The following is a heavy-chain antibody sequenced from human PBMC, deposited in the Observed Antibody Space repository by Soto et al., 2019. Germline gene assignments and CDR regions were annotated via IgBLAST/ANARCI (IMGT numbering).Heavy chain of an antibody. V-gene: IGHV3-48*02. CDR2: ISSSSSTI. Sequence: GGSLRLSCAASGFTFSSYSMNWVRQAPGKGMEWVSYISSSSSTIYYAVSVKGRFTFSRDNAKISLYLQMNSLRDEDTAVYYCARGLYYYDSRGYWGYWGQGT. D-gene: IGHD3-22*01. J-gene: IGHJ4*02. CDR1: GFTFSSYS. CDR3: ARGLYYYDSRGYWGY.